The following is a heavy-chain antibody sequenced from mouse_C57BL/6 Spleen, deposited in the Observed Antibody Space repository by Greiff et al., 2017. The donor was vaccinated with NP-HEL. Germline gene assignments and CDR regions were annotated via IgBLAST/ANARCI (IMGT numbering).Heavy chain of an antibody. J-gene: IGHJ2*01. Sequence: VQLQQSGAELVRPGASVKLSCKASGYTFTDYYINWVKQRPGQGLEWIARIYPGSGNTYYNEKFKGKATLTAEKSSSTAYMQLSSLTSEDSAVYFCARKDYGSSWYFDYWGQGTTLTVSS. D-gene: IGHD1-1*01. CDR3: ARKDYGSSWYFDY. CDR1: GYTFTDYY. V-gene: IGHV1-76*01. CDR2: IYPGSGNT.